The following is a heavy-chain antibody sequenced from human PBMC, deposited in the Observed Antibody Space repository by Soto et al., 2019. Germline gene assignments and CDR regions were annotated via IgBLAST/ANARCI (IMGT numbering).Heavy chain of an antibody. J-gene: IGHJ4*01. V-gene: IGHV3-15*07. CDR2: IKSKIDGGTT. Sequence: GGSLRLSCAASGFTFSDAWINWVRQAPGKGLEWVGRIKSKIDGGTTDFAAPVKGRFAISRDDSRDVVYMEMYSLKTDDTAVYYCTTDSLFTGQLVRMDNWGHGTLVTVSS. CDR1: GFTFSDAW. CDR3: TTDSLFTGQLVRMDN. D-gene: IGHD3-9*01.